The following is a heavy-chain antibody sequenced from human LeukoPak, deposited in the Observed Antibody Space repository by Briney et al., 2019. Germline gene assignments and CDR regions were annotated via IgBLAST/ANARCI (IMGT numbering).Heavy chain of an antibody. V-gene: IGHV1-18*04. CDR3: AREMSYYDSSGYLDIDY. J-gene: IGHJ4*02. CDR1: GYTFTGYY. D-gene: IGHD3-22*01. CDR2: ISAYNGNT. Sequence: ASVKVSCKASGYTFTGYYMHWVRQAPGQGLEWMGWISAYNGNTNYAQKLQGRVTMTTDTSTSTAYMELRSLRSDDTAVYYCAREMSYYDSSGYLDIDYWGQGTLVTVSS.